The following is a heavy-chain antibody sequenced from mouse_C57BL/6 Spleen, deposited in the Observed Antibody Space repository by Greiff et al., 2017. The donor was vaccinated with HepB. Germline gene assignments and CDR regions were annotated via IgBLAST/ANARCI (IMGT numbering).Heavy chain of an antibody. CDR1: GFTFSNYW. CDR2: IRLKSDNYAT. J-gene: IGHJ1*03. Sequence: EVKVEESGGGLVQPGGSMKLSCVASGFTFSNYWMNWVRQSPEKGLEWVAQIRLKSDNYATHYAESVKGRFTISRDDSKSSVYLQMNNLRAEDTGIYYCTVVYPYWYFDVWGTGTTVTVSS. V-gene: IGHV6-3*01. CDR3: TVVYPYWYFDV.